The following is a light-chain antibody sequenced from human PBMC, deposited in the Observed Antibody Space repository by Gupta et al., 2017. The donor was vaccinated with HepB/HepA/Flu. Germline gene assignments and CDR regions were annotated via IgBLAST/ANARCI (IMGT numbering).Light chain of an antibody. CDR3: HLWDNSDGHSDV. V-gene: IGLV3-21*02. CDR1: GFGRGY. CDR2: KNY. Sequence: SNVLTQPPSLSVAPGQTARITCGTNGFGRGYVQWYQQRAGQAPVLIIYKNYARPAGIPERFSGSMSGNTASLTIDRVEAGDEADYFCHLWDNSDGHSDVFGPGTQVTVL. J-gene: IGLJ1*01.